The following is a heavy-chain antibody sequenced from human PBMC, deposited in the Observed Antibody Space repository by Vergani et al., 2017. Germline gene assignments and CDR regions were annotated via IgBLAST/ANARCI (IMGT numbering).Heavy chain of an antibody. CDR3: AVDYYDSSGYPPGAFDI. CDR2: ISSSSSYT. Sequence: QVQLVESGGGLVKPVGSLRLSCAASGFTFSDYYMSWIRQAPGKGLEWVSYISSSSSYTNYADSVKGRFTISRDNAKNSLYLQMNSLRAEDTAVYYCAVDYYDSSGYPPGAFDIWGQGTMVTVSS. J-gene: IGHJ3*02. CDR1: GFTFSDYY. V-gene: IGHV3-11*05. D-gene: IGHD3-22*01.